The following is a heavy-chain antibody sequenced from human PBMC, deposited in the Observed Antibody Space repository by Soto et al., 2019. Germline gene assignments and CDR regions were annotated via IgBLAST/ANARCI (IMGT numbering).Heavy chain of an antibody. CDR2: ISAYNGNT. Sequence: ASVKVSCKASGYTFTSYGISWVRQAPGQGLEWMGWISAYNGNTNYAQKLQGRVAMTTDTSTSTAYMELRSLRSDDTAVYYCARGMVGSTKATNWFDPWGQGTLVTVPQ. CDR1: GYTFTSYG. D-gene: IGHD2-15*01. V-gene: IGHV1-18*01. J-gene: IGHJ5*02. CDR3: ARGMVGSTKATNWFDP.